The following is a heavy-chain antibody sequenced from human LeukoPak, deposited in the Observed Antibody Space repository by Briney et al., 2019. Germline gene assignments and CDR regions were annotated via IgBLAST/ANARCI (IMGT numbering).Heavy chain of an antibody. J-gene: IGHJ4*02. Sequence: GGSLRLSCAASGFSFSNHGMHWVRQAPGKGLEWVAFIRYDGSNEYYADSVKGRFTISRDDAKNTLYLQMNSLRAEDTAVYYCAKDEAFDRYCSGGSCYIDYWGQGTLVTVSS. CDR2: IRYDGSNE. CDR3: AKDEAFDRYCSGGSCYIDY. V-gene: IGHV3-30*02. D-gene: IGHD2-15*01. CDR1: GFSFSNHG.